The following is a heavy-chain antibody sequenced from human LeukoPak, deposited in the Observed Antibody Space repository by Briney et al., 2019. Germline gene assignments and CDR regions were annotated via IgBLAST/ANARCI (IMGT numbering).Heavy chain of an antibody. D-gene: IGHD6-19*01. Sequence: GASVKVSCKASGYTFTGHYMHWVRQAPGQGLEWMGWISAYNGNTNYAQKLQGRVTMTTDTSTSTAYMELRSLRSDDTAVYYCARDREHSSGWFNYYYGMDVWGQGTTVTVSS. V-gene: IGHV1-18*04. CDR1: GYTFTGHY. CDR3: ARDREHSSGWFNYYYGMDV. CDR2: ISAYNGNT. J-gene: IGHJ6*02.